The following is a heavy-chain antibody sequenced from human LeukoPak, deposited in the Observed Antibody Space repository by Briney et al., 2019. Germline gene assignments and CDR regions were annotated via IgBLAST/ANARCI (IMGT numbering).Heavy chain of an antibody. CDR3: AIGGAVAVDY. J-gene: IGHJ4*02. CDR1: GFTFSSYS. D-gene: IGHD6-19*01. CDR2: ISSSSSYI. Sequence: KPGGSLRLSCAASGFTFSSYSMNWVRQAPGKGLEWVSSISSSSSYIYYADSVQGRFTISRDNAKNSLYLQMNSLRAEDTAVYYCAIGGAVAVDYWGQGTLVTVSS. V-gene: IGHV3-21*01.